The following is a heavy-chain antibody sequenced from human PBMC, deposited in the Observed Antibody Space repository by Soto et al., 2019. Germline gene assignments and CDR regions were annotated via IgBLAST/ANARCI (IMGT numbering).Heavy chain of an antibody. CDR1: GYTFTSYA. D-gene: IGHD3-9*01. CDR3: ARGGYVILTGYYPTGQSWYFDL. V-gene: IGHV1-3*01. CDR2: INAGNGNT. Sequence: ASVKVSCKASGYTFTSYAMHWVRQAPGQRLEWMGWINAGNGNTKYSQKFQGRVTITRDTSASTAYMELSSLRSEDTAVYYCARGGYVILTGYYPTGQSWYFDLWGRGTLVTVSS. J-gene: IGHJ2*01.